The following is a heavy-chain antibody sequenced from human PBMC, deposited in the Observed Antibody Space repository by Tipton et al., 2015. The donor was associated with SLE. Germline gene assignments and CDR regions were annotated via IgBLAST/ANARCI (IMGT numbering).Heavy chain of an antibody. D-gene: IGHD3-10*01. CDR3: ARTKGSGSYRYGMDV. CDR1: GGSISSSNW. Sequence: TLSLTCTVSGGSISSSNWWSWVRQPPGKGLEWIGEIYHSGSTNYNPSLKSRVTISVDKPKNQFSLKLSSVTAADTAVYYCARTKGSGSYRYGMDVWGQGTTVTVSS. CDR2: IYHSGST. J-gene: IGHJ6*02. V-gene: IGHV4-4*02.